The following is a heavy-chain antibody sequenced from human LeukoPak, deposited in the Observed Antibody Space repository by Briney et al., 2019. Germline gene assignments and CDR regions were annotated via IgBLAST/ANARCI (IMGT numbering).Heavy chain of an antibody. J-gene: IGHJ4*02. V-gene: IGHV1-46*01. CDR3: ARDREVVPAAMDY. CDR2: INPSGGST. Sequence: ASVKVSCKASGYTLTSYGISWVRQAPGQGLEWMGIINPSGGSTSYAQKFQGRVTMTRDMSTSTVYMELSSLRSEDTAVYYCARDREVVPAAMDYWGQGTLVTVSS. CDR1: GYTLTSYG. D-gene: IGHD2-2*01.